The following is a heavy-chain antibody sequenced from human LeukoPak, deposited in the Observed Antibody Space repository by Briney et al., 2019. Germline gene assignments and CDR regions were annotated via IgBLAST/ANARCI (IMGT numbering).Heavy chain of an antibody. CDR2: ISGSGGST. D-gene: IGHD3-10*01. CDR1: GFTFSSYA. Sequence: PGGSLRLSCAASGFTFSSYAVSWVRQAPGKGLEWVSAISGSGGSTYYADSVKGRFTTSRDNSKNTLYLQMNSMRGEDTAVYYCAKTQLWFGEFLYYYYGMDVWGQGTTVTVSS. V-gene: IGHV3-23*01. J-gene: IGHJ6*02. CDR3: AKTQLWFGEFLYYYYGMDV.